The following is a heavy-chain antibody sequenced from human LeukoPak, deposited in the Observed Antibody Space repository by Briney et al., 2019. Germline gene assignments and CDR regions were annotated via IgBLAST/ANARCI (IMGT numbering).Heavy chain of an antibody. Sequence: SETLSLTCTVSGGSISSYSWNWIRQPPGNGLEWIGRIYGGNTNYNPSLMSRVTISFDTSKNHLSLNLRSVTAADTAVYYCARGRSLLWFGKYNWFDPWGQGTLVTVSS. D-gene: IGHD3-10*01. CDR2: IYGGNT. V-gene: IGHV4-59*12. CDR3: ARGRSLLWFGKYNWFDP. CDR1: GGSISSYS. J-gene: IGHJ5*02.